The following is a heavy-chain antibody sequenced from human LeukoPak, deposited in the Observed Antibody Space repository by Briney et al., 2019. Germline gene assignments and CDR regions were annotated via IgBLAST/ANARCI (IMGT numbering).Heavy chain of an antibody. J-gene: IGHJ4*02. CDR2: VSNIETT. CDR1: GDSISSYY. CDR3: ARPPHYYDTSGYSV. V-gene: IGHV4-59*01. D-gene: IGHD3-22*01. Sequence: SETLSLTCTVSGDSISSYYWSWLRQPPGKRLEWIGYVSNIETTNCNPSLKSRVTISVDTSKNQFSLRLNSVTAADTAVYYCARPPHYYDTSGYSVWGQGTLVTVSS.